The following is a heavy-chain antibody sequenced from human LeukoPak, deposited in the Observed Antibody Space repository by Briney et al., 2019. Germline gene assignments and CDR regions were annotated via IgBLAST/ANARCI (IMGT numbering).Heavy chain of an antibody. D-gene: IGHD2-2*01. CDR3: AKGYCSSTSCYRGIRLDY. CDR2: ISGSGGST. Sequence: GSLRLSCAASGFTFSSYAMSWVRQAPGKGLEWVSAISGSGGSTYYADSVKGRFTISRDNSKNTLYLQMNSLRADDTAVYYCAKGYCSSTSCYRGIRLDYWGQGTLVTVSS. J-gene: IGHJ4*02. CDR1: GFTFSSYA. V-gene: IGHV3-23*01.